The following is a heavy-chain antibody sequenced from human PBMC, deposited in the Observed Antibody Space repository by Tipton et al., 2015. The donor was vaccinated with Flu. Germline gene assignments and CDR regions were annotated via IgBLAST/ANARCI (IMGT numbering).Heavy chain of an antibody. CDR1: GDSISSDYY. Sequence: TLSLTCAVSGDSISSDYYWGWIRQFPGKGLEWIGTVSRPGSTVYNPSLKSRVTISIDTSKNQFSLKLSSVTAADTAVYYCARARIAVAGSHFDYWGQGTLVTVSS. CDR3: ARARIAVAGSHFDY. V-gene: IGHV4-38-2*01. J-gene: IGHJ4*02. CDR2: VSRPGST. D-gene: IGHD6-19*01.